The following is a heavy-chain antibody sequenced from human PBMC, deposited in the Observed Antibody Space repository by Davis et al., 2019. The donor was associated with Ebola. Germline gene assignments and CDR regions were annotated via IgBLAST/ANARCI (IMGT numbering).Heavy chain of an antibody. D-gene: IGHD1-26*01. CDR3: ARWSGTYPAYYIDY. J-gene: IGHJ4*02. CDR1: GTPFSNHG. Sequence: PGGSLRLSCVASGTPFSNHGMHWVRQAPGKGLEWVATIRYDGRDKYYADSVKGRFTISKDNSKNMLYLQMNSLRAEDMAVYYCARWSGTYPAYYIDYWGQGTLVTVSS. CDR2: IRYDGRDK. V-gene: IGHV3-30*02.